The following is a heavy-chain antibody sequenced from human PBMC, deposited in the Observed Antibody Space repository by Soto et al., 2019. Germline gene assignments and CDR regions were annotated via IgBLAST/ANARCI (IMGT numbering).Heavy chain of an antibody. V-gene: IGHV4-4*07. J-gene: IGHJ6*02. Sequence: PSETLSLTCTVSGGSISSYYWSWIRQPAGKGLEWIGRIYTSGSTNYNPSLKSRVTMSVDTSKNQFSLKLSSVTAADTAVYYCARGRGYYDSSWVYYYGMDVWGQGTTVTVS. D-gene: IGHD3-22*01. CDR1: GGSISSYY. CDR2: IYTSGST. CDR3: ARGRGYYDSSWVYYYGMDV.